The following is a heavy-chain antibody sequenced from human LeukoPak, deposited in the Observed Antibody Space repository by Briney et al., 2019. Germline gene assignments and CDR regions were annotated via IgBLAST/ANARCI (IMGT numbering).Heavy chain of an antibody. V-gene: IGHV4-59*01. CDR1: GGFISIYY. CDR2: IYYSGST. Sequence: PSETLSLTCTVSGGFISIYYWSWTRQPPGKGLEWIGCIYYSGSTNYNPSLKSRITISVDTSKNQFSLNLSSVTAADTAVYYCARGRVGGSYWGQGTLVTVSS. CDR3: ARGRVGGSY. J-gene: IGHJ4*02. D-gene: IGHD2-15*01.